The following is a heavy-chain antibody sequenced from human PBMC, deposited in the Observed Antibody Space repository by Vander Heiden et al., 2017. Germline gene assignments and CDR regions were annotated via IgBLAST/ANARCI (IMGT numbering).Heavy chain of an antibody. CDR2: INPNSGGT. Sequence: QVQLVQSGAEVKKPGASVKVPCKASGYTFTDYYMHWVRQAPGQGLEWMGWINPNSGGTKYAQKFQGRVTMTRDTAIRTAYMELSSLISDDTAVYYCARDFYRPGYWGQGTLVTVSS. J-gene: IGHJ4*02. V-gene: IGHV1-2*02. CDR3: ARDFYRPGY. CDR1: GYTFTDYY.